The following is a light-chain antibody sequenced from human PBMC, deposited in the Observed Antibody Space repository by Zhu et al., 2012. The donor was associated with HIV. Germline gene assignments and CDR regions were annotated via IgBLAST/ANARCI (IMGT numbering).Light chain of an antibody. CDR2: GAS. Sequence: EIVLTQSPGTLSLSPGERATLSCRASQSVSSNYLAWYQQKPGQAPRLLIYGASSRATGIPDRFSGSGSGTGFTLTISRLEPEDFAVYYCQQYGSSPPWTFGQGPRWKSN. V-gene: IGKV3-20*01. CDR1: QSVSSNY. J-gene: IGKJ1*01. CDR3: QQYGSSPPWT.